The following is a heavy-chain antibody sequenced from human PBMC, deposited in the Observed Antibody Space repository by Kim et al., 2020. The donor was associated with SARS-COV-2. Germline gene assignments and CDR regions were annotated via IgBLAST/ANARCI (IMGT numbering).Heavy chain of an antibody. J-gene: IGHJ3*01. CDR2: ISHSGVT. CDR3: AREEVGTARLVNAVDV. Sequence: SETLSLTCTVSGTSVTHYYWSWIRQPPGKGLEWIGYISHSGVTNRNPSLSGRVTMSVDTSKNQFSLKLTSVTAADTAVYYCAREEVGTARLVNAVDVWGQGTMVTVSS. CDR1: GTSVTHYY. V-gene: IGHV4-59*02. D-gene: IGHD2-21*02.